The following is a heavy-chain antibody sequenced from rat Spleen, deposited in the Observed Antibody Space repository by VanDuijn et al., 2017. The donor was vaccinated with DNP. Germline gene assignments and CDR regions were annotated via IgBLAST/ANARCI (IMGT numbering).Heavy chain of an antibody. D-gene: IGHD1-12*02. V-gene: IGHV5-22*01. CDR1: GFTFSDYA. Sequence: EVQLVESGGGLVQPGRSLKLSCAASGFTFSDYAMAWVRQAPKKGLEWVAYISYDGGSTDYGDSVKGRFTISRDNAKSTLYLQMNSLRSEDMATYYCARPDYYDGSYPHYWGQGVMVTVSS. CDR2: ISYDGGST. CDR3: ARPDYYDGSYPHY. J-gene: IGHJ2*01.